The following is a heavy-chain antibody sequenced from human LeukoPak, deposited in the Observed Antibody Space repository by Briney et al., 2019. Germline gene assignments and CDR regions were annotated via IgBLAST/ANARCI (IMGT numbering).Heavy chain of an antibody. CDR1: GYSITSGYY. Sequence: SETLSLTCTVSGYSITSGYYWGWIRQPPGKGLEWIGNIYHSGTTFYSPSLKSRLTISVDTSKNQFSLKLSSVTAADTAVYYCARLRFGETHFNYWGQGTLVTVSS. V-gene: IGHV4-38-2*02. CDR2: IYHSGTT. CDR3: ARLRFGETHFNY. J-gene: IGHJ4*02. D-gene: IGHD3-16*01.